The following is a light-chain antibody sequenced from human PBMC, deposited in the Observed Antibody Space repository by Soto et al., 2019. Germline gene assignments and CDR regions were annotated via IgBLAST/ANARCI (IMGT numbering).Light chain of an antibody. J-gene: IGLJ2*01. CDR1: SSDVGSYNL. V-gene: IGLV2-23*02. CDR2: EDT. CDR3: CSYAGTSTFG. Sequence: QSALTQPASVSGSPGQSITISCTGTSSDVGSYNLVSWYQQHPGKAPKLIIYEDTKRPSGVSNRFSGSKSGNTASLTISGLQAEDETDYYCCSYAGTSTFGFGGGTKRPS.